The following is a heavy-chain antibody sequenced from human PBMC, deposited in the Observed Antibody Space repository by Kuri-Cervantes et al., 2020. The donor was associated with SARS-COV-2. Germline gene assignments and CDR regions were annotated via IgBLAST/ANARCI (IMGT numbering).Heavy chain of an antibody. D-gene: IGHD6-13*01. V-gene: IGHV4-34*01. CDR3: ASVGGLYSSSWFGGGFDY. J-gene: IGHJ4*02. CDR2: INHSGST. CDR1: GGSFSGYY. Sequence: SETLSLTCAVYGGSFSGYYWSRIRQRPGKGLEWIGEINHSGSTTYNPSLKSRGTISVDTSKNQFSVKLSSVTAADTAVYYCASVGGLYSSSWFGGGFDYWGQGTLVTVSS.